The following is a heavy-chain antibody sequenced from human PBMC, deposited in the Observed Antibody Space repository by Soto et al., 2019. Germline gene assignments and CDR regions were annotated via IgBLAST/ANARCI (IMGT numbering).Heavy chain of an antibody. V-gene: IGHV4-59*01. CDR2: IYYSGIT. Sequence: QVQLQESGPGLVKPSETLSLTCTVSGGSISRYYWNWIRQPPGKGLEWIGYIYYSGITSYNPSLKSRVTMSLDTSKNQLSLKLSSVTAADTAVYYCACRDGWGQGTLVTVSS. CDR1: GGSISRYY. CDR3: ACRDG. J-gene: IGHJ4*02.